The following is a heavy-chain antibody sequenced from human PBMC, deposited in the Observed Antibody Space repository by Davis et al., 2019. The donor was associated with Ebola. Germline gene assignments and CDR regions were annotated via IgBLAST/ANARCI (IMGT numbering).Heavy chain of an antibody. J-gene: IGHJ4*02. V-gene: IGHV3-30-3*01. CDR3: ARSGVLYLDY. CDR2: ISYDGSNK. Sequence: GESLKISCAASGFTVSSNYMSWVRQAPGKGLEWVAVISYDGSNKYCADSVKGRFTISRDNSKNTLYLQMNSLRAEDTAVYYCARSGVLYLDYWGQGTLVTVSS. CDR1: GFTVSSNY. D-gene: IGHD2-2*02.